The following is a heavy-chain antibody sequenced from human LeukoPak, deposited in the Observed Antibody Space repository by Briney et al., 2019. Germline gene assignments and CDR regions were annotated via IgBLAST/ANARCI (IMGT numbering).Heavy chain of an antibody. V-gene: IGHV6-1*01. CDR2: TYYRSN. Sequence: SQTLSHTCAISGDSVSSSSDAWNWIRQSPSRGLEWLGRTYYRSNDYAVSVKTRMTINVDTSKNQVSLQLSSVTPEDTAVYYCARGRNNAFHIWGQGTMVTVS. D-gene: IGHD1/OR15-1a*01. CDR3: ARGRNNAFHI. J-gene: IGHJ3*02. CDR1: GDSVSSSSDA.